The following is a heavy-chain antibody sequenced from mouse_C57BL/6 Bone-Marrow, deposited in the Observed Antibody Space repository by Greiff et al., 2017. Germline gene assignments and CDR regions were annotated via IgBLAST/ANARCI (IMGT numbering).Heavy chain of an antibody. Sequence: DVKLVESGGDLVKPGGSLKLSCAASGFTFSSYGMSWVRQTPDKRLEWVATISSGGSYTYYPDSVKGRFTISRDNAKNTLYLQMSSLKSEDTAMYYCARLGTTVVESPYYAMDYWGQGTSVTVSS. D-gene: IGHD1-1*01. CDR3: ARLGTTVVESPYYAMDY. CDR2: ISSGGSYT. J-gene: IGHJ4*01. V-gene: IGHV5-6*02. CDR1: GFTFSSYG.